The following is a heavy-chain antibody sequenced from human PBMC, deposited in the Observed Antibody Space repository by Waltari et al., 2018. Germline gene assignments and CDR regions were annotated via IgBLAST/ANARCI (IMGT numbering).Heavy chain of an antibody. CDR3: ARGGGGDWEWFDP. D-gene: IGHD2-21*02. CDR2: IYYTGST. J-gene: IGHJ5*02. V-gene: IGHV4-59*01. Sequence: QVQLQESGPSLLKPSETLPPLCTVPGGSISGFHWCWVRQPPGKGLDWIGYIYYTGSTNFNPSLKSRVTMSVDTSKNQFSLKLSSVTAADTAFYYCARGGGGDWEWFDPWGQGTLVTVSS. CDR1: GGSISGFH.